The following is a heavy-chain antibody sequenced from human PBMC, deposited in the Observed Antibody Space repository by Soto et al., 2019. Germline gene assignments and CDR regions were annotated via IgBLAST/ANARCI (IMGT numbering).Heavy chain of an antibody. CDR1: GGSISSYY. D-gene: IGHD3-3*01. CDR2: IYYSGST. V-gene: IGHV4-59*01. CDR3: AANVYYDFWSGYFAY. J-gene: IGHJ4*02. Sequence: PSETLSLTCTVSGGSISSYYWSWIRQPPGKGLEWIGYIYYSGSTNYNPSLKSRVTISVDTSKNQFSLKLSSVTAADTAVYYCAANVYYDFWSGYFAYWGQGTLVTVSS.